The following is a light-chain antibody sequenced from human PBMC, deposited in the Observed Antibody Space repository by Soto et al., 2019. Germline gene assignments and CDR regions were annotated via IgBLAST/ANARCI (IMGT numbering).Light chain of an antibody. Sequence: DIQMTQSPSSVSASVGDRVIINCRASQDRSSSLAWYQQKPGKAAKLLIYDASSLESGVPSRYSGSGSGTEFTLTISSLQPDDFATYYCQQYNSYSQTFGQGTKVDIK. CDR2: DAS. J-gene: IGKJ1*01. CDR1: QDRSSS. V-gene: IGKV1-5*01. CDR3: QQYNSYSQT.